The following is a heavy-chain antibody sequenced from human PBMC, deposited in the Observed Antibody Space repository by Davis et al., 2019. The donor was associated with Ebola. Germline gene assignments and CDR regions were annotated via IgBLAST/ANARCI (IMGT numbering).Heavy chain of an antibody. D-gene: IGHD3-3*01. CDR1: GYTFTSYG. J-gene: IGHJ6*02. V-gene: IGHV1-18*01. Sequence: ASVKVSCKASGYTFTSYGISWVRQAPGQGLEWMGWISAYNGNTNYAQKLQGRVTMTTDTSTSTAYMELRSLRSDDTAVYYCARDGHVLRFLEWYNTGQGGYYYYGMDVWGQGTTVTVSS. CDR3: ARDGHVLRFLEWYNTGQGGYYYYGMDV. CDR2: ISAYNGNT.